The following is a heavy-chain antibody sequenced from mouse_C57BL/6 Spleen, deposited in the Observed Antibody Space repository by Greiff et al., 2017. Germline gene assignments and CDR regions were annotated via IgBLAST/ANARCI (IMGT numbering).Heavy chain of an antibody. D-gene: IGHD1-1*01. J-gene: IGHJ4*01. CDR1: GYAFSSSW. CDR2: IYPGDGDT. Sequence: QVQLQQSGPELVKPGASVKISCKASGYAFSSSWMNWVKQRPGKGLEWIGRIYPGDGDTNYNGKFKGKATLTADKSSSTAYMQLSSLTSEDSAVYFCARTDYGSSCRYAMDYWGQGTSVTVSS. CDR3: ARTDYGSSCRYAMDY. V-gene: IGHV1-82*01.